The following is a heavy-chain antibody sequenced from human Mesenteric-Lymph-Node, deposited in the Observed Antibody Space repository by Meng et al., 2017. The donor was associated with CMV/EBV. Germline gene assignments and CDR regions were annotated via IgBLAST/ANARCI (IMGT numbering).Heavy chain of an antibody. V-gene: IGHV4-39*07. D-gene: IGHD6-19*01. CDR2: FFYGGST. CDR3: ASRSGWGEVDAFDI. Sequence: SETLSLTCTVSGGSISGYEYYWGWLRQPPGRGLEWIGSFFYGGSTYYNPSLKSRVTISVDRSRNQFFLNLTSVTAADTAVYYCASRSGWGEVDAFDIWGQGTMVTVSS. CDR1: GGSISGYEYY. J-gene: IGHJ3*02.